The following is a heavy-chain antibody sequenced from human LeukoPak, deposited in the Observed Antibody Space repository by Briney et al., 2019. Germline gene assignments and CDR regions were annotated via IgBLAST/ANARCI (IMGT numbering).Heavy chain of an antibody. V-gene: IGHV1-18*01. CDR3: ARLRYTKDWPPGTFDL. J-gene: IGHJ3*01. CDR1: GYTFKNYI. D-gene: IGHD3/OR15-3a*01. CDR2: ISAYNGNT. Sequence: ASVKVSCKASGYTFKNYIIAWVRQAPGQGLEWMGWISAYNGNTNSAQKLQGRVTMTTDTPTSTAYMELRSLNSDDTAVYYCARLRYTKDWPPGTFDLWGQGTMVTVSS.